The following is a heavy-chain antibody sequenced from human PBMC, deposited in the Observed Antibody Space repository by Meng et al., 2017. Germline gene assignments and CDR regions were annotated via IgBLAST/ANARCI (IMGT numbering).Heavy chain of an antibody. CDR3: ASMGY. CDR1: GFTFSSYA. CDR2: ISYDGSNR. J-gene: IGHJ4*02. D-gene: IGHD3-10*01. Sequence: VKRGGSGGGVVQPGRSLRLSCAASGFTFSSYAMHWVRQAPGKGLEWVAVISYDGSNRYYADSVKGRFTISRDNSKNTLYLQMNSLRAEDTAVYYCASMGYWGQGTLVTVSS. V-gene: IGHV3-30*01.